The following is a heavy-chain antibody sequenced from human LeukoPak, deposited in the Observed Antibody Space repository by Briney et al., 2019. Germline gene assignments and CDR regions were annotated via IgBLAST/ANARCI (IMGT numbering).Heavy chain of an antibody. D-gene: IGHD3-22*01. V-gene: IGHV3-33*07. CDR1: GFSFSSYA. J-gene: IGHJ4*02. Sequence: PGGSLRLSCAASGFSFSSYAMYWVRQAPGKGLGWVAVIWSDGNNEYYSDSVKGRFPISRDNSNNTLYLEMNSLRAEDTAVYYCARDGLTDSSGYTVIDNWGQGTLVTVSS. CDR2: IWSDGNNE. CDR3: ARDGLTDSSGYTVIDN.